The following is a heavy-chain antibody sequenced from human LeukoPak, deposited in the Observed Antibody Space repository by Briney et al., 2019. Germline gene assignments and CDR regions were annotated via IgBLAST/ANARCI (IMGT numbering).Heavy chain of an antibody. V-gene: IGHV4-34*01. Sequence: SETLSLTCAAYGGSFSGYYWSWIRQPPGKGLEWIGGINHSGSTNYNPSLKSRVTISVDTSKNQFSLKLSSVTAADTAVYYCARSSSPVATIVTYYFDYWGQGTLVTVSS. J-gene: IGHJ4*02. CDR2: INHSGST. CDR1: GGSFSGYY. D-gene: IGHD5-12*01. CDR3: ARSSSPVATIVTYYFDY.